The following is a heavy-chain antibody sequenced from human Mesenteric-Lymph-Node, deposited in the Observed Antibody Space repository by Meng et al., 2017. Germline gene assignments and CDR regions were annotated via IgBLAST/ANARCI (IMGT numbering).Heavy chain of an antibody. J-gene: IGHJ4*02. CDR1: GFTVSSNY. Sequence: GESLKISCAASGFTVSSNYMSWVRQAPGKGLEWVSVIYSGGSTYYADSVKGRFTISRDNAKNSLYLQMNSLRAEDTAVYYCARDDYGDYGTVDYWGQGTLVTVSS. CDR3: ARDDYGDYGTVDY. V-gene: IGHV3-53*01. CDR2: IYSGGST. D-gene: IGHD4-17*01.